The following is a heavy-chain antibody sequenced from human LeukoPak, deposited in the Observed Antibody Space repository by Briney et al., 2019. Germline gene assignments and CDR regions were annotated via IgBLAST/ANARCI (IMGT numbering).Heavy chain of an antibody. CDR3: AKTNGYYDL. CDR1: GFTFSSNG. J-gene: IGHJ4*02. CDR2: ISGSGDKP. D-gene: IGHD3-22*01. Sequence: GGSLRLSCAASGFTFSSNGMSWVRKAPGKGLEWVSSISGSGDKPYYADSVKGRFTISRDNSKSTMYLQMNSLRAEDTAVYHCAKTNGYYDLWGQGTLVIVSS. V-gene: IGHV3-23*01.